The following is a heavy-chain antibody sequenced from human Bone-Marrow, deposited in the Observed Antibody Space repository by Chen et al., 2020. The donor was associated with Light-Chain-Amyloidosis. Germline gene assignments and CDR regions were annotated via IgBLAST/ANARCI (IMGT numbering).Heavy chain of an antibody. CDR3: ARRRDGYNFDY. CDR2: IYPDDSDA. D-gene: IGHD5-12*01. CDR1: GYTFPNYW. V-gene: IGHV5-51*01. J-gene: IGHJ4*02. Sequence: EVQLEQAGSDGKKPGESLTISCKGSGYTFPNYWIGWVRQMPGKGLEWMGVIYPDDSDARYSPSFEGQVTISADKSITTAYLQWRSLKASDTAMYYCARRRDGYNFDYWGQGTLVTVSS.